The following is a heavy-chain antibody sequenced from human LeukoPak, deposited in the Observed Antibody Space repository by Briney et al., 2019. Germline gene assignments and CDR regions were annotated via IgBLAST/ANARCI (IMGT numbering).Heavy chain of an antibody. J-gene: IGHJ6*02. CDR3: ARDRVGGVGYYYYGMDV. D-gene: IGHD3-3*01. CDR1: GGSISSSSYY. CDR2: IYYSGST. V-gene: IGHV4-39*07. Sequence: PSETLSLTCTVSGGSISSSSYYWGWIRQPPGKGLEWIGSIYYSGSTYYNPSLKSRVTISVDTSKNQFSLKLSSVTAADTAVYYCARDRVGGVGYYYYGMDVWGQGTTVTVSS.